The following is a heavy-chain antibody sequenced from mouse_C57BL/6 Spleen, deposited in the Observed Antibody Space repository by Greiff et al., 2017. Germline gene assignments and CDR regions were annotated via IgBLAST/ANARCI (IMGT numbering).Heavy chain of an antibody. J-gene: IGHJ2*01. Sequence: QVQLKESGAELVKPGASVKLSCKASGYTFTSYWMHWVKQRPGRGLEWIGRIDPNSGGTKYNEKFKSKATLTVDKPSSTAYMQLSSLTSEDSAVYYCAREGGAVVVEEFYFDYWGQGTTLTVSS. D-gene: IGHD1-1*01. CDR3: AREGGAVVVEEFYFDY. V-gene: IGHV1-72*01. CDR1: GYTFTSYW. CDR2: IDPNSGGT.